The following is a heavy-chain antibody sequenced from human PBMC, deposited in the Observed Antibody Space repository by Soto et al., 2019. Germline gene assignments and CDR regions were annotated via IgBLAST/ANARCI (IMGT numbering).Heavy chain of an antibody. V-gene: IGHV4-31*03. CDR1: GGSISSGGYY. J-gene: IGHJ4*02. CDR3: ARKYCSGGSCPSDY. D-gene: IGHD2-15*01. CDR2: IYYSGSI. Sequence: SETLSLTCTVSGGSISSGGYYWSWIRQHPGKGLEWIGYIYYSGSIYYNPSLKSRVTISVDTSKNQFSLKLSSVTAADTAVYYCARKYCSGGSCPSDYWGQGTLVTVSS.